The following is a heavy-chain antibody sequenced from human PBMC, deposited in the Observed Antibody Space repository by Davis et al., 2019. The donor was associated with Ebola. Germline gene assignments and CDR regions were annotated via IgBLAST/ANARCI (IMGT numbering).Heavy chain of an antibody. V-gene: IGHV4-34*01. CDR3: ARGGYCSSTSCQTDWYFDL. D-gene: IGHD2-2*01. CDR1: GGSFNGYY. J-gene: IGHJ2*01. Sequence: MPGGSLRLSCAVYGGSFNGYYWSWIRQPPGKGLEWIGEINHSGSTNYNPSLKSRVTISVDTSKNQFSLKLSSVTAADTAVYYCARGGYCSSTSCQTDWYFDLWGRGTLVTVSS. CDR2: INHSGST.